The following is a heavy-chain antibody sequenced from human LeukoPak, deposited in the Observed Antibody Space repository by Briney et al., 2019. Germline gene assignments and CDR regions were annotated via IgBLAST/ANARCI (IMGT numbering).Heavy chain of an antibody. CDR1: GGSISSSSYY. D-gene: IGHD3-16*01. Sequence: PSETPSLTCTVSGGSISSSSYYWGWIRQPPGKGLEWIGSIYYSGSTYYNPSLKSRVTISVDTSKNQFSLKLSSVTAADTAVYYCASQWGSDAFDIWAKGQWSPSLQ. CDR3: ASQWGSDAFDI. J-gene: IGHJ3*02. V-gene: IGHV4-39*01. CDR2: IYYSGST.